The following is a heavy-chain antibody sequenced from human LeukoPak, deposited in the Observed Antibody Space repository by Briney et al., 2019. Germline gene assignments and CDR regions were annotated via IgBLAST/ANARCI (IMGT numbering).Heavy chain of an antibody. CDR2: ISGSGGST. CDR3: ARNYPVLRFLEWLPSRGI. J-gene: IGHJ3*02. D-gene: IGHD3-3*01. V-gene: IGHV3-23*01. CDR1: GFTFSSYA. Sequence: PGGSLRLSCAASGFTFSSYAMSWVRQAPGKGLEWVSAISGSGGSTYYADSVKGRFTISRDNSKNTLYLQMNSLRAEDTAIYYCARNYPVLRFLEWLPSRGIWGQGTMVTVSS.